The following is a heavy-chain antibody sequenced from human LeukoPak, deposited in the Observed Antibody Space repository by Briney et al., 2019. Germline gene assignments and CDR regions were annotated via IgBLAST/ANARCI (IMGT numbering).Heavy chain of an antibody. V-gene: IGHV3-7*03. D-gene: IGHD3-16*01. CDR3: ARGGGLDV. J-gene: IGHJ6*02. Sequence: PGGSLRLSCAASGFTFSSYWMNWARQAPGKGLEWVASINRNGNENYYVDSVKGRFTISRDNAKNSLYLQMSNLRAEDTAVYFCARGGGLDVWGQGATVTVSS. CDR2: INRNGNEN. CDR1: GFTFSSYW.